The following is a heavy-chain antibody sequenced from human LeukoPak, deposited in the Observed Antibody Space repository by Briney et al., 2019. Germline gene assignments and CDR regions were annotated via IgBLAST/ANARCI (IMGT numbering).Heavy chain of an antibody. CDR3: AKDFIWGSSTSCLDY. V-gene: IGHV3-30*02. J-gene: IGHJ4*02. Sequence: GGSPRLSCAASGFTFSSYGMHWVRQAPGKGLEWVAFIRYDGSNKYYADSVKGRFTISRDNSKNTLYLQMNSLRAEDTAVYYCAKDFIWGSSTSCLDYWGQGTLVTVSS. CDR1: GFTFSSYG. D-gene: IGHD2-2*01. CDR2: IRYDGSNK.